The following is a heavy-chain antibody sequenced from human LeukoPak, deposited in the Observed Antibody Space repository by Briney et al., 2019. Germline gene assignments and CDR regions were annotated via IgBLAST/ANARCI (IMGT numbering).Heavy chain of an antibody. CDR2: INHSGST. CDR3: ARGSYCSSTSCRTGDWFDP. D-gene: IGHD2-2*01. V-gene: IGHV4-34*01. Sequence: SETLSLTCAVYGGSFSGYYWSWIRQPPGKGPEWIGEINHSGSTNYNPSLKSRVTISVDTSKNQFSLKLSSVTAADTAVYYCARGSYCSSTSCRTGDWFDPWGQGTLVTVSS. CDR1: GGSFSGYY. J-gene: IGHJ5*02.